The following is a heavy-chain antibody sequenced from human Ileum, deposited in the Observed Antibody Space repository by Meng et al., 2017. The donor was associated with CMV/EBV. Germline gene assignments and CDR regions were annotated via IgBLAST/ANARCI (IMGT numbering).Heavy chain of an antibody. Sequence: QIQLVQSAAEGKEPGASVKVSCKTSGYTFNNYGITWVRQAPGQGLEWMGWISGYNGDTNYAQKFRGRVTVTTDRSTSTAYMELRSLTFDDTAIYYCTRHRSGRGIAANVWGQGTLVTVSS. V-gene: IGHV1-18*01. CDR1: GYTFNNYG. CDR2: ISGYNGDT. D-gene: IGHD6-25*01. CDR3: TRHRSGRGIAANV. J-gene: IGHJ4*02.